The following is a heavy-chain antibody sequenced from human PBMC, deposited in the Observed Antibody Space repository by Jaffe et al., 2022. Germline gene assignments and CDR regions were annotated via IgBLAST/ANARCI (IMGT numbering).Heavy chain of an antibody. J-gene: IGHJ6*03. CDR3: AKSRRHHIAAAGTHPYYYYMDV. CDR1: GFTFSSYA. Sequence: EVQLLESGGGLVQPGGSLRLSCAASGFTFSSYAMSWVRQAPGKGLEWVSAISGSGGSTYYADSVKGRFTISRDNSKNTLYLQMNSLRAEDTAVYYCAKSRRHHIAAAGTHPYYYYMDVWGKGTTVTVSS. CDR2: ISGSGGST. V-gene: IGHV3-23*01. D-gene: IGHD6-13*01.